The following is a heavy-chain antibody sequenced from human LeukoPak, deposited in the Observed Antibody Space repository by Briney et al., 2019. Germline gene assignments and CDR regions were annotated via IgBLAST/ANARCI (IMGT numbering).Heavy chain of an antibody. CDR1: GGSISSYY. CDR3: ASSYSTDYYYYYMDV. D-gene: IGHD1-26*01. CDR2: IYYSGST. V-gene: IGHV4-59*01. J-gene: IGHJ6*03. Sequence: SETLSLTCTVSGGSISSYYWSWIRQPPGKGLEWIGIIYYSGSTNYNPSLKSRVTISVDTSKNQFSLKLSSVTAADTAVYYCASSYSTDYYYYYMDVWGKGATVTVSS.